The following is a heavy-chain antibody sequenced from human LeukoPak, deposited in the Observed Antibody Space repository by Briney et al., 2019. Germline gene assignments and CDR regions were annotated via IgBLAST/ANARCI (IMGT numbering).Heavy chain of an antibody. CDR1: GGSISSYY. V-gene: IGHV4-59*08. J-gene: IGHJ4*02. Sequence: PSETLSLTCTVSGGSISSYYWSWIRQPPAKGLEWIGYIYYSGSTNYNPSLKSRVTISVDMSKNQFSLKLSSVTAADTAVYYCARRTPYRDGYNDYWGQGTLVTVSS. D-gene: IGHD5-24*01. CDR3: ARRTPYRDGYNDY. CDR2: IYYSGST.